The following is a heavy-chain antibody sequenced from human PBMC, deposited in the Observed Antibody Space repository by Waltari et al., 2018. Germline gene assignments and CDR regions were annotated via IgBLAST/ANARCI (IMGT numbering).Heavy chain of an antibody. Sequence: EVQLVESGGGLVQPGGSLRLSCEASGFTVSNTYMSWVRQAPGKGLEWFSVFYSGGSAYYADSLKGRFTLSRDNSKNTVYLQMKSLRVEDTAVYYCARVTHSNPAYFDLWGRGTLVTVSS. CDR1: GFTVSNTY. V-gene: IGHV3-66*01. CDR3: ARVTHSNPAYFDL. CDR2: FYSGGSA. J-gene: IGHJ2*01. D-gene: IGHD4-4*01.